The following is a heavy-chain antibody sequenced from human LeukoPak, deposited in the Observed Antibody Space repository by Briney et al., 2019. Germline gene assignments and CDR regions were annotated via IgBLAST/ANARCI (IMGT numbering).Heavy chain of an antibody. J-gene: IGHJ6*02. V-gene: IGHV4-61*02. Sequence: SETLSLTCTVSGGPISSGSYYWSWIRQPAGKGLEWIGRIYTSGSTNYNPSLKSRVTISVDTSKNQFSLKLSSVTAADTAVYYCARLVVVVAATRNTSYYYYYGMDVWGQGTTVTVSS. CDR3: ARLVVVVAATRNTSYYYYYGMDV. CDR1: GGPISSGSYY. D-gene: IGHD2-15*01. CDR2: IYTSGST.